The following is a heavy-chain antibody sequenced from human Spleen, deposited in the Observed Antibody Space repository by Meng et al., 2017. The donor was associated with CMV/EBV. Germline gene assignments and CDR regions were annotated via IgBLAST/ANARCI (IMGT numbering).Heavy chain of an antibody. CDR2: IDPNRGDT. J-gene: IGHJ4*02. CDR1: GYTFTAFY. V-gene: IGHV1-2*02. CDR3: ATPRYCTRSTCSYFDH. D-gene: IGHD2-8*01. Sequence: SGYTFTAFYLHWVRQAPGQGLEWIGWIDPNRGDTKYAQKFHGRVALNRDTSINTAYMVLTRLTSDDSAIYYCATPRYCTRSTCSYFDHWGQGTLVTVSS.